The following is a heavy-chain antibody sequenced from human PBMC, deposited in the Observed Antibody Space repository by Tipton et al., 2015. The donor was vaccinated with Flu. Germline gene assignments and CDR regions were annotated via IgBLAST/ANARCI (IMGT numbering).Heavy chain of an antibody. CDR2: TYQRSMWHH. Sequence: GLVKPSQTLSLTCVISGDSVSSNVATWNWIRQSPSRGLEWLGKTYQRSMWHHIYAVSLRGRITITPDTSKNQFSLQLNSVTPEDTAVYYCARGSGSGPKDWFDPWGQRTQVTVSA. D-gene: IGHD3-10*01. CDR3: ARGSGSGPKDWFDP. J-gene: IGHJ5*02. CDR1: GDSVSSNVAT. V-gene: IGHV6-1*01.